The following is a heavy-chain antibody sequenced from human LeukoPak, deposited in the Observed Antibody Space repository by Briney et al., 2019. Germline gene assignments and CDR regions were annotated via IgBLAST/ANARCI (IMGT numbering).Heavy chain of an antibody. Sequence: PSETLSLTCAVSGGSISSSNWWSWVRQPPGKGLEWIGEIYHSGSTNYNPSLKSRVTISVDKSKNQFSLKLSSVTAADTAVYYCARAGGRVVVAATVSSYYYGMDVWGKGTTVTVSS. CDR3: ARAGGRVVVAATVSSYYYGMDV. CDR1: GGSISSSNW. CDR2: IYHSGST. J-gene: IGHJ6*04. D-gene: IGHD2-15*01. V-gene: IGHV4-4*02.